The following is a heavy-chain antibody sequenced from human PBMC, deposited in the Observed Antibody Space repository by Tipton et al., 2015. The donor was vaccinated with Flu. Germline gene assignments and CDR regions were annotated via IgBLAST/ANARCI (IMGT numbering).Heavy chain of an antibody. Sequence: QLVQSGGGLVQPGGSLRLSCAASGFTFNSYWMHWVRQAPGKGLEWVANIKQDGSVKYYVDSVKGRFTISRDNAKNSLYLQMNSLRAEDTAVYYGARQLGGGDCFWGRGPLVTVSS. D-gene: IGHD2-21*01. CDR2: IKQDGSVK. CDR1: GFTFNSYW. V-gene: IGHV3-7*03. CDR3: ARQLGGGDCF. J-gene: IGHJ4*02.